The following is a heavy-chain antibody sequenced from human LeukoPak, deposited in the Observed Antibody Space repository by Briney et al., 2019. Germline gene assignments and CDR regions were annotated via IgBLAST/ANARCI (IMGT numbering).Heavy chain of an antibody. CDR2: IIPIFGIA. J-gene: IGHJ3*02. V-gene: IGHV1-69*04. D-gene: IGHD2-15*01. CDR3: ARPLGYCSGGSCLEDAFDI. Sequence: SVKVSCKASGGTFSSYAISWVRQAPGQGLEWMGRIIPIFGIANYAQKFQGRVTITADKSTSTAYMELSSLRSEDTAVYYCARPLGYCSGGSCLEDAFDIWGQGTMVTVSS. CDR1: GGTFSSYA.